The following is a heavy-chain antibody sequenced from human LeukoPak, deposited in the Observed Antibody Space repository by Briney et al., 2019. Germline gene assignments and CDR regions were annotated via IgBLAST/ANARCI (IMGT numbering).Heavy chain of an antibody. CDR3: ARGSVGARSNYVGARHYYFDY. V-gene: IGHV1-2*04. J-gene: IGHJ4*02. CDR2: INPNSGGT. CDR1: GYTFTGYY. Sequence: ASVKVSCKASGYTFTGYYMHWVRLAPGQGLEWMGWINPNSGGTNYARKFQGWVTMTRDTSISTAYMELSRLRSDDTAVYYCARGSVGARSNYVGARHYYFDYWGQGTLVTVSS. D-gene: IGHD4-11*01.